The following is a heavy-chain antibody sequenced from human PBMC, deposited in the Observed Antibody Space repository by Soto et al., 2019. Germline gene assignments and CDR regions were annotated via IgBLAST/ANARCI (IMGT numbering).Heavy chain of an antibody. CDR1: GGSISSYY. D-gene: IGHD3-3*01. J-gene: IGHJ6*02. V-gene: IGHV4-59*01. Sequence: PSETLSLTCTVSGGSISSYYWSWIRQPPGNGLECIGYIYYSGSTNYNPSLKSRVTISVDTSKNQFSLKLSSVTAADTAVYYCARGPLYDFWSGYLSSYYYYGMDVWGQGTTVTVSS. CDR3: ARGPLYDFWSGYLSSYYYYGMDV. CDR2: IYYSGST.